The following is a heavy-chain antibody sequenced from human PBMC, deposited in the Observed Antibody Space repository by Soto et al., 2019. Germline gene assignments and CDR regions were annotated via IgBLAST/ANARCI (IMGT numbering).Heavy chain of an antibody. V-gene: IGHV1-18*01. J-gene: IGHJ4*02. CDR2: ISAYNGNT. CDR1: GYTFTSYG. D-gene: IGHD2-2*01. Sequence: GASVKVSCKASGYTFTSYGISWVRQAPGQGLEWLGWISAYNGNTNYAQKLHGRVTMTTDTSTSTAYMELRSLRSDDTAVYFCARSDIEVVPSTRGDYWGLGTLVTVPS. CDR3: ARSDIEVVPSTRGDY.